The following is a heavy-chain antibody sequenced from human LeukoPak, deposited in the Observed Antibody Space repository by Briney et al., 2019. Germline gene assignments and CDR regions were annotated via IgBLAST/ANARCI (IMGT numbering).Heavy chain of an antibody. J-gene: IGHJ4*02. Sequence: PGESLKISCKGSGYTFTTYWIGWVRQMPGKGLEWMGIIYPGDSDPRYSPSLQGQVTISADKSISTAYLQWSSLKASDSAMYYCVRHGLGSSWFGFDYWGQGTLVTVSS. CDR1: GYTFTTYW. CDR2: IYPGDSDP. D-gene: IGHD6-13*01. CDR3: VRHGLGSSWFGFDY. V-gene: IGHV5-51*01.